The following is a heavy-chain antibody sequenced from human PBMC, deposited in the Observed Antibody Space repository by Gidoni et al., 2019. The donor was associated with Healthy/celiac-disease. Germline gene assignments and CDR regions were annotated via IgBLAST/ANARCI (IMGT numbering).Heavy chain of an antibody. J-gene: IGHJ3*02. CDR1: GGTFSSYA. Sequence: VQLVQTGAEVKKPGSSVKVSCKASGGTFSSYALSLVRQAPGQGLEWMGGSIPILGTANYAQKFQCRVTITADESTSTAYLELSSLSSEDTAVYSCARVQGVRPNAFDIWGQGTMVTVSS. CDR3: ARVQGVRPNAFDI. D-gene: IGHD1-1*01. CDR2: SIPILGTA. V-gene: IGHV1-69*12.